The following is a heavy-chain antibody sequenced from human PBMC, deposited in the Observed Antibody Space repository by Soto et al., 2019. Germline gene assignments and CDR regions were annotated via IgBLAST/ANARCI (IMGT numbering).Heavy chain of an antibody. J-gene: IGHJ5*02. CDR1: GFTFSSYA. D-gene: IGHD3-10*01. CDR2: ISGSGGST. Sequence: GGSLSLSCAASGFTFSSYAMSWVRQARGKGLEWVSAISGSGGSTYYADSVKGRFTISRDNSKNTLYLEMNSLRAEDTAVYYCAKVSRGVISWGQGTLVTVSS. CDR3: AKVSRGVIS. V-gene: IGHV3-23*01.